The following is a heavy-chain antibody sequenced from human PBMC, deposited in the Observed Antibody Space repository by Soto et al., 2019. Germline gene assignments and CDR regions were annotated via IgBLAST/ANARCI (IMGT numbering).Heavy chain of an antibody. CDR2: INPSGGST. CDR1: GYSLTSDY. J-gene: IGHJ6*02. V-gene: IGHV1-46*01. D-gene: IGHD3-3*01. Sequence: ASVKGACKAAGYSLTSDYMGWGRQAPEQGRESMGIINPSGGSTSYAQKFQGRVTTTWHTSTSTVYMELSSLSSEDSGVYYCAREDISITILGVVINYYYYYGMDVWAQGTT. CDR3: AREDISITILGVVINYYYYYGMDV.